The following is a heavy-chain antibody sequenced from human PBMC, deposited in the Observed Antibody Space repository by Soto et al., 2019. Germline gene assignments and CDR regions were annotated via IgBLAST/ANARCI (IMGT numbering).Heavy chain of an antibody. J-gene: IGHJ4*02. V-gene: IGHV2-5*01. CDR3: ATRGSGKDSNTVDY. D-gene: IGHD4-4*01. CDR1: GFSLSTSGVG. Sequence: QITLKESGPTLVKPTQTLTLTCTFSGFSLSTSGVGVGWIRQPPGKALEWLALIYWNDDKRYSPSLKSRLTSTKDASKNRVVLTMTNMDTVDTATYYCATRGSGKDSNTVDYWGQGTLVTVSS. CDR2: IYWNDDK.